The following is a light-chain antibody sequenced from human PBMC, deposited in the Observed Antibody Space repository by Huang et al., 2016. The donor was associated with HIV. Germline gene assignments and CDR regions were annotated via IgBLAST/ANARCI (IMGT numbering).Light chain of an antibody. CDR3: QQRGNWPPVT. V-gene: IGKV3-11*01. Sequence: EVVLTQSPATLSLSPGERATLSCRASQSVTNYLAWYQQKPGQPPRLLIYDASSRATGGPARFSGSGSGTDFTLTISSLEPEDFAVYYCQQRGNWPPVTFGGGTKVEIK. J-gene: IGKJ4*01. CDR1: QSVTNY. CDR2: DAS.